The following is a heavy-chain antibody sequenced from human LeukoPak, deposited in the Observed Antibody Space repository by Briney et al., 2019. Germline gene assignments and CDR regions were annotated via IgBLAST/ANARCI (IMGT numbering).Heavy chain of an antibody. J-gene: IGHJ4*02. Sequence: SETLSLTCNVSGGSISSYFWTWIRQPAGKGLEWIGRIHASGTTNYNSSLKSRVSMSVDMSKNQFSLKLTSVTAADTAVYFCARDGADVYGRAFDYWGQGTLVSVSS. CDR1: GGSISSYF. CDR3: ARDGADVYGRAFDY. CDR2: IHASGTT. V-gene: IGHV4-4*07. D-gene: IGHD3-10*01.